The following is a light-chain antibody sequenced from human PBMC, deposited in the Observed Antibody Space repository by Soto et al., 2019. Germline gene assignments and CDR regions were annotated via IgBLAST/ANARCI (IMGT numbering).Light chain of an antibody. CDR1: QGISSY. J-gene: IGKJ1*01. CDR3: QQIDSYPLT. V-gene: IGKV1-9*01. CDR2: AAS. Sequence: IQLTQSPSSLSASVGDRVTITCRAGQGISSYLAWYQQKPGKAPNLLISAASTLQTGVPSRFSGSGSGTDFALTISSLQPEDFATYYCQQIDSYPLTFGQGTKVEIK.